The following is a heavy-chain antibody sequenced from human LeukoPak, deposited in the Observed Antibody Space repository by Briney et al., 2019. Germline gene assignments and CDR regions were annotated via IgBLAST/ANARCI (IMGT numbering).Heavy chain of an antibody. D-gene: IGHD3-3*01. V-gene: IGHV4-39*01. Sequence: SETLSLTCTVSGGSISSSSYYWGWVRQPPGKGLEWIGSIYYSGSTYYNPSLKSRVTISVDTSKNQFSLKLSSVTAADTAVYYCARVFWSGYYNWGVHIGDAFDIWGQGTMVTVSS. CDR2: IYYSGST. CDR3: ARVFWSGYYNWGVHIGDAFDI. CDR1: GGSISSSSYY. J-gene: IGHJ3*02.